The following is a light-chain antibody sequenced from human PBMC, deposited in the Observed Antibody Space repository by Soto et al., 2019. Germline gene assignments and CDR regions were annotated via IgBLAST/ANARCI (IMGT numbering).Light chain of an antibody. J-gene: IGLJ2*01. CDR3: CSYAGSFVV. CDR1: SSDVGGYKY. Sequence: QSALTQPRSVSGSPGQSVTISCTGTSSDVGGYKYVSWYQQHPGKAPKLMIYDVSKWPSGVPDRFSGSKSGNTASLTISGLQAEDEADYYCCSYAGSFVVFGGGTKVTVL. CDR2: DVS. V-gene: IGLV2-11*01.